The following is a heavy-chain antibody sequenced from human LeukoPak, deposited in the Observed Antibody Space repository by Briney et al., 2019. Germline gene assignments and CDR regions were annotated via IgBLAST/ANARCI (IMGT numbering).Heavy chain of an antibody. CDR1: GYSISSVYY. D-gene: IGHD3-22*01. CDR3: ARDGYYDSSGYFYFDY. CDR2: IYHSGST. V-gene: IGHV4-38-2*02. Sequence: PSETLSLTCTVSGYSISSVYYWGRTRRPPGKGLEWIGSIYHSGSTYYNPSLKSRVTISADTSKNEFVLQLSSVTAADTAVYYCARDGYYDSSGYFYFDYWGQGTLVTVS. J-gene: IGHJ4*02.